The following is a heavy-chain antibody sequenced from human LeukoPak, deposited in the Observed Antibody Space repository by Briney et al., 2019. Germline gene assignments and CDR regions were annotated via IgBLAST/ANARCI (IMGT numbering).Heavy chain of an antibody. J-gene: IGHJ4*02. D-gene: IGHD3-3*01. V-gene: IGHV2-5*02. Sequence: SGPTRVKPTQTLTLTCTFSGFSLSTSGMGVGWIRQPPEKALEWLALIYWDDDKRYSPSLKSRLTITKEASKNQVVLTMTNMDPVDTATYYCAHRRGNGYWEYYFNYWGQGTLVTVSS. CDR2: IYWDDDK. CDR1: GFSLSTSGMG. CDR3: AHRRGNGYWEYYFNY.